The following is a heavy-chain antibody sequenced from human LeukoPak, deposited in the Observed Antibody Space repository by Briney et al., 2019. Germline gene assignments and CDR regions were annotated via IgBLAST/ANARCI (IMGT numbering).Heavy chain of an antibody. CDR2: ISGSGGST. CDR3: ASVGYPVFYGMDV. Sequence: GGSLRLSCAASGFTFSSYAMSWVRQAPGKGLEWVSAISGSGGSTYYADSVKGRFTISRDNAKNSLYLQMNSLRAEDTAVYYCASVGYPVFYGMDVWGQGTTVTVSS. CDR1: GFTFSSYA. V-gene: IGHV3-23*01. J-gene: IGHJ6*02. D-gene: IGHD6-13*01.